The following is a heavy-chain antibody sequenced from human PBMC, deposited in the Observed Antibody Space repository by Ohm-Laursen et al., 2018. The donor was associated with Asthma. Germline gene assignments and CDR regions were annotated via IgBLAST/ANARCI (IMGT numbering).Heavy chain of an antibody. Sequence: SQTLSLTCTVSGGSISSASYFWIWIRQLPGKGLEWIGYIYHSGSTYYNPSLKSRVTISVDRSKNQFSLKLSSVTAADTAVYYCARSSYYDSSGYTIDYWGQGTLVTVSS. CDR1: GGSISSASYF. D-gene: IGHD3-22*01. J-gene: IGHJ4*02. V-gene: IGHV4-30-2*01. CDR3: ARSSYYDSSGYTIDY. CDR2: IYHSGST.